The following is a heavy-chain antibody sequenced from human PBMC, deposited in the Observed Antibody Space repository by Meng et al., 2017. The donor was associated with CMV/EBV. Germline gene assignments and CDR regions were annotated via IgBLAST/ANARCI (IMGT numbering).Heavy chain of an antibody. J-gene: IGHJ6*02. D-gene: IGHD2-2*01. Sequence: GESLKISCAASGFTSSSYAMHWVRQAPGKGLEWVAVISYDGSNKYYADSVKGRFTISRDNSKNTLYLQMNSLRAEDTAVYYCARIGGYCSSTSCVGMDVWGQGTTVTVSS. CDR1: GFTSSSYA. V-gene: IGHV3-30-3*01. CDR2: ISYDGSNK. CDR3: ARIGGYCSSTSCVGMDV.